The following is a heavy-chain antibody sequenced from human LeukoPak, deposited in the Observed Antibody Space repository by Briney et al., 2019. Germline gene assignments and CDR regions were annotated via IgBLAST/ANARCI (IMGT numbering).Heavy chain of an antibody. J-gene: IGHJ4*02. CDR3: AKGDWIQLRTYDY. CDR2: IRYDGSNK. Sequence: GGSLRLSCAASGFTFSSYGMHCVRQAPGKGLEWVAFIRYDGSNKYYADSVKGRFTISRDNSKNTLYLQMNSLRAEDTAVYYCAKGDWIQLRTYDYGGQGTLVTVSS. CDR1: GFTFSSYG. V-gene: IGHV3-30*02. D-gene: IGHD5-18*01.